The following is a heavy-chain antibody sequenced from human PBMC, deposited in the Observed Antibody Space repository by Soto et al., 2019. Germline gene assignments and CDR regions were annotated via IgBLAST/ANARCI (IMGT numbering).Heavy chain of an antibody. CDR2: INPNSGGT. J-gene: IGHJ6*02. CDR1: GYTFTGYY. V-gene: IGHV1-2*02. Sequence: ASVKVSCKASGYTFTGYYMHWVRQAPGQGLEWMGWINPNSGGTNYAQKFQGRVTMTRDTSISTAYMELSRLRSDDTAVYYCARSKPAYYYGMDAWGQGTTVTVSS. CDR3: ARSKPAYYYGMDA.